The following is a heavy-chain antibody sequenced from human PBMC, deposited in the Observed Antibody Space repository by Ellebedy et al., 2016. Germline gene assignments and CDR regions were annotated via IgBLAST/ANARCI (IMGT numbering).Heavy chain of an antibody. V-gene: IGHV4-4*02. Sequence: SETLSLTCAVSGGSISSSNWWSWVRQPPGKGLEWIGEIYHSGSTNYNPSLKSRVTISVDKSKNKFSLKLSSVTAADTAVYYCARVGEYSSSWYHQTYYFDYWGQGTLVTVSS. J-gene: IGHJ4*02. CDR3: ARVGEYSSSWYHQTYYFDY. D-gene: IGHD6-13*01. CDR1: GGSISSSNW. CDR2: IYHSGST.